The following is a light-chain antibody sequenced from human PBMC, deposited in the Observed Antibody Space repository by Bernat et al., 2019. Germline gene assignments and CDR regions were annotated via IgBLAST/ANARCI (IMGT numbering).Light chain of an antibody. Sequence: QSALTQPRSVSGSPGQSVTVSCTGSSSDIGDYGFVSWYRWLPGKAPKLIMYDVNKRPSGVPDRFSGSKSDNTASLTISGLQVEDEADYFCSSYVRSYTCVFGGGTKVTVL. J-gene: IGLJ3*02. CDR2: DVN. CDR3: SSYVRSYTCV. V-gene: IGLV2-11*01. CDR1: SSDIGDYGF.